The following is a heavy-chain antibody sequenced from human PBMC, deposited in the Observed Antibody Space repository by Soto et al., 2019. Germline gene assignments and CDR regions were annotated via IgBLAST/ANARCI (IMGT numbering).Heavy chain of an antibody. J-gene: IGHJ4*02. D-gene: IGHD5-12*01. CDR1: GGSISSGGYY. CDR2: IYYSGST. CDR3: ARDSGYSGYDLVGFFDY. V-gene: IGHV4-31*03. Sequence: PSETLSLTCTVSGGSISSGGYYRSWIRQHPGKGLEWIGYIYYSGSTYYNPSLKSRVTISVDTSKNQFSLKLSSVTAADTAVYYCARDSGYSGYDLVGFFDYWGQGTLVTVSS.